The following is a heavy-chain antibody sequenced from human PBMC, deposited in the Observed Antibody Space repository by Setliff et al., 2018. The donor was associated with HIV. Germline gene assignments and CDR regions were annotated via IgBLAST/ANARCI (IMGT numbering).Heavy chain of an antibody. CDR2: INPGGGTT. CDR1: GYIFTNYY. D-gene: IGHD6-19*01. Sequence: ASVKVSCKASGYIFTNYYVHWVRQAPGQGLEWMGIINPGGGTTSYPRRFRDKVTLTRDTSTSTVYMELTYLTSEDTAVYYCARAPPYSTGWGLDYWGQGTLVTVSS. V-gene: IGHV1-46*01. J-gene: IGHJ4*02. CDR3: ARAPPYSTGWGLDY.